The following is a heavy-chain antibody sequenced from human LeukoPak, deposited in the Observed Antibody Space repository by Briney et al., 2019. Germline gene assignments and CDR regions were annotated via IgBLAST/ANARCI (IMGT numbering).Heavy chain of an antibody. D-gene: IGHD2-21*01. CDR1: GGSINSYY. CDR3: ASDSGY. Sequence: PSETLSLTCTVSGGSINSYYWSWIRQPPGKGLEWIGYIYYSGSTNYNPSLKSRVTISVDTSKNQFSLRLSSVTAADTAVYYCASDSGYWGQGTLVTVSS. J-gene: IGHJ4*02. CDR2: IYYSGST. V-gene: IGHV4-59*08.